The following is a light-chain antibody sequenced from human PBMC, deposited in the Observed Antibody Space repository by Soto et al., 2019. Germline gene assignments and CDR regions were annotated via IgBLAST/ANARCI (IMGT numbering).Light chain of an antibody. J-gene: IGKJ5*01. CDR3: MEGLQMPIA. V-gene: IGKV2-28*01. CDR1: QSLLHSNGYNY. CDR2: LGS. Sequence: DAVMTQSPLSLPVTAGDPASISCRSSQSLLHSNGYNYLDWYLKKPGQSPQLLIYLGSNRASGVPDRFSGSGSGTDFTLKISRVEAEDVGVYDCMEGLQMPIACGQGTRLEIK.